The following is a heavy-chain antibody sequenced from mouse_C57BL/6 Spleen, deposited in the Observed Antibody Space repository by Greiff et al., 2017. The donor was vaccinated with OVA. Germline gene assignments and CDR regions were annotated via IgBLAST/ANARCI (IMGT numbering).Heavy chain of an antibody. Sequence: QVQLKQPGTELVKPGASVKLSCKASGYTFTSYWMHWVKQRPGQGLEWIGNINPSNGGTNYNEKFKSKATLTVDKSSSTAYMQLSSLTSEDSAVYYCARSIYDGYYVDYWGQGTTLTVSS. V-gene: IGHV1-53*01. CDR2: INPSNGGT. CDR1: GYTFTSYW. D-gene: IGHD2-3*01. CDR3: ARSIYDGYYVDY. J-gene: IGHJ2*01.